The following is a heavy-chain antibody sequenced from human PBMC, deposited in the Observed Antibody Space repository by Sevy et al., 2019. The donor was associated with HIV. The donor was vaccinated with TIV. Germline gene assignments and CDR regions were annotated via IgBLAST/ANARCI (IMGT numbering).Heavy chain of an antibody. J-gene: IGHJ4*02. V-gene: IGHV3-9*01. CDR2: ISWNSGSI. CDR3: AKDIREAVADYFDY. D-gene: IGHD6-19*01. Sequence: GGYLRLSCAASGFTFDDYAMHWVRQAPGKGLEWVSGISWNSGSIGYAGSVKGRFTNARDNAKNSLYLQMNNLRAEDTALYYCAKDIREAVADYFDYWGQGTLVTVSS. CDR1: GFTFDDYA.